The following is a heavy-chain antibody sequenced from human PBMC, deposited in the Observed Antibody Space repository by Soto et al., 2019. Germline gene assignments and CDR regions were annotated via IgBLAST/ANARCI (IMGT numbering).Heavy chain of an antibody. CDR3: AHRRINGDFEY. V-gene: IGHV2-5*02. J-gene: IGHJ4*02. Sequence: QITLKESGPTLVKTTQTLTLTCTFSGFSLSTSSVGVGWIRQPPGKALDWLAFIYWDDTKHYSPTLKTRLTMAKDTSKSQVVLTMTNMAPVDTGTYYCAHRRINGDFEYGGQGTLVTVSS. CDR1: GFSLSTSSVG. CDR2: IYWDDTK.